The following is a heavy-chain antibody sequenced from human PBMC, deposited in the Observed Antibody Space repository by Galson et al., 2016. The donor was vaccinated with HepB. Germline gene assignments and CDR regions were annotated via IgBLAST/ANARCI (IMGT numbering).Heavy chain of an antibody. CDR1: EFTFSRYT. Sequence: SLRLSCAASEFTFSRYTMNWVRQAPGKGLEWVSSISSNGYYIYYADSMKGRFTISRDNAKNSLYLQMNGLRVEDTAVYYCAREGLQAPTSNTDAFDIWGQGTVVTVAS. D-gene: IGHD3-16*01. V-gene: IGHV3-21*01. J-gene: IGHJ3*02. CDR2: ISSNGYYI. CDR3: AREGLQAPTSNTDAFDI.